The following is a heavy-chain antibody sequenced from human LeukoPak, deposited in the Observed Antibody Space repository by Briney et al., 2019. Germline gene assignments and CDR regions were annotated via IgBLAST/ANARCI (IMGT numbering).Heavy chain of an antibody. Sequence: GASVKVSCKASGYNFKGYYIYWVRQAPGQGLEWMGWINPNSGGTNYAQEFQGRVTFTRDTSTSTAYMELSRLRSDDTAVYFCARGYDSSAYKLPIDSWGQGTLVSVSS. J-gene: IGHJ4*02. CDR1: GYNFKGYY. D-gene: IGHD3-22*01. V-gene: IGHV1-2*02. CDR3: ARGYDSSAYKLPIDS. CDR2: INPNSGGT.